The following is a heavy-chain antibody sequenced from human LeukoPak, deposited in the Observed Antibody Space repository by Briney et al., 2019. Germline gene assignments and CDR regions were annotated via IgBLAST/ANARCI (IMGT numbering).Heavy chain of an antibody. CDR2: INHSGST. CDR1: GGSFSGYY. D-gene: IGHD3-9*01. Sequence: SETLSLTCAVYGGSFSGYYWSWIRQPPGKGVEWIGEINHSGSTNYNPSLKSRVTISVDTSKNQFSLKLSSVTAADTAVYYCARFNVYYDILTGYYPPYYYYGMDVWGQGTTVTVSS. CDR3: ARFNVYYDILTGYYPPYYYYGMDV. J-gene: IGHJ6*02. V-gene: IGHV4-34*01.